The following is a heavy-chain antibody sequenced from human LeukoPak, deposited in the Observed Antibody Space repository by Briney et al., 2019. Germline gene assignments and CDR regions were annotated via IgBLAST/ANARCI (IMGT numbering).Heavy chain of an antibody. D-gene: IGHD1-26*01. CDR3: ARAMDSGSPTPPYFDY. V-gene: IGHV7-4-1*02. Sequence: ASVKVSCKASGYTFTSYTMNWVRQAPGQGLEWMGWINTNTGNPTYAQGFTGRFVFSLDTSVNTAYLQISSLKAEDTAVYYCARAMDSGSPTPPYFDYWGQGTLVTVSS. CDR1: GYTFTSYT. J-gene: IGHJ4*02. CDR2: INTNTGNP.